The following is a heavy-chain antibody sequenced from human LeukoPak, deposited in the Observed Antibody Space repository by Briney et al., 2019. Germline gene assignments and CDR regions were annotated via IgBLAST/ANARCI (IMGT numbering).Heavy chain of an antibody. CDR1: GFTFSSYG. V-gene: IGHV3-30*02. CDR2: IRYDGSNK. Sequence: PGGSLRLSCAASGFTFSSYGMHWVRQAPGKGLEWVAFIRYDGSNKYYADSVKGRFTISRDNAKNSLYLQMNSLRAEDTAVYYCVRERGSIGTDLHFWGQGTLVTVSS. D-gene: IGHD1-1*01. CDR3: VRERGSIGTDLHF. J-gene: IGHJ4*02.